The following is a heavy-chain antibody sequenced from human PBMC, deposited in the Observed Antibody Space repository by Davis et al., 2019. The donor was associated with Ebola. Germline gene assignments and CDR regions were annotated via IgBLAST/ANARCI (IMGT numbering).Heavy chain of an antibody. CDR3: AKDNPLRWFGP. D-gene: IGHD1-14*01. J-gene: IGHJ5*02. V-gene: IGHV4-59*01. CDR1: GGSITSYQ. CDR2: IHSSGTT. Sequence: MPSETLSLTCTVSGGSITSYQWNWVRQSPGKGLEWLGSIHSSGTTNYNPSLKSRVTLSMDTSQNQFSLRLNSVTPADTAVYYCAKDNPLRWFGPWGQGTLVTVSS.